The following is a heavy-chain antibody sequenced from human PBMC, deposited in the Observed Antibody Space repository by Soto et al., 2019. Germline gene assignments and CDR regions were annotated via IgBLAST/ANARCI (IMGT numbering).Heavy chain of an antibody. CDR1: GGSFSTYY. J-gene: IGHJ4*02. CDR2: INHSGNT. CDR3: TGPYPYYFDS. Sequence: QVQLQQWGAGLLKPSETLSLTCTVYGGSFSTYYWSWIRQPPGKGLAWIGEINHSGNTNYNTSLMGRVTMSFDTSKYQFSLKLSSVTAADTAVYYCTGPYPYYFDSWGQGTLVTVSS. V-gene: IGHV4-34*01.